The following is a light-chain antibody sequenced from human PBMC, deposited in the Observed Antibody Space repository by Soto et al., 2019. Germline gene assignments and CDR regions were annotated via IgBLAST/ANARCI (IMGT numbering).Light chain of an antibody. V-gene: IGLV3-21*02. J-gene: IGLJ2*01. CDR2: DDT. CDR3: HVWDSSSDHP. Sequence: SYILTQPPSVSVAPGQTAIITCGCKRTGSHSVHWFKQRTGQAPVLVVYDDTERPSGIPERFSGSNSGNTATLTISKVESGDEADYYCHVWDSSSDHPFGGGTKLTVL. CDR1: RTGSHS.